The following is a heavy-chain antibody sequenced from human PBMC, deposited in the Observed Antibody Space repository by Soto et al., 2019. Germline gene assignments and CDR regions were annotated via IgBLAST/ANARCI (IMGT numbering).Heavy chain of an antibody. V-gene: IGHV3-30*18. CDR3: AKDGYYYDSSGYVSTRSPQVFDP. Sequence: GGSLRLSCAASGFTFSSYGMHWVRQAPGKGLEWVAVISYDGSNKYYADSVKGRFTISRDNSKNTLYLQMNSLRAEDTAVYYCAKDGYYYDSSGYVSTRSPQVFDPRGQGSSVIVSS. J-gene: IGHJ5*02. CDR2: ISYDGSNK. CDR1: GFTFSSYG. D-gene: IGHD3-22*01.